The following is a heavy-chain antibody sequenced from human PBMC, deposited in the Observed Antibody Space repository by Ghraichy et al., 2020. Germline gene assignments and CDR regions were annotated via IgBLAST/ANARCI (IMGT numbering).Heavy chain of an antibody. CDR3: VRAIGGGASY. J-gene: IGHJ4*02. D-gene: IGHD1-26*01. CDR1: GFTFSNYW. Sequence: GGSLRLSCAASGFTFSNYWMTWVRQAPGEGLVWVANINQDGSTIYYLDSVKGRFTISRDNAKNSLYLEMNSLRAEDTAVYYCVRAIGGGASYWGQGTLVTVSS. V-gene: IGHV3-7*01. CDR2: INQDGSTI.